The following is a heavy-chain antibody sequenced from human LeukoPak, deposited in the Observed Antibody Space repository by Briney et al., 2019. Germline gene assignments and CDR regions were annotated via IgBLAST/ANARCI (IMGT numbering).Heavy chain of an antibody. J-gene: IGHJ4*02. CDR1: GASFSGSNSY. D-gene: IGHD2-15*01. Sequence: SETLSLTCTVSGASFSGSNSYWGWIRQPPGKGLEWIGSIYSSGSTYLKSSLQSRVTISVDTSKNQFSLKVKSVTAADTAVYYCARDAFCRGGGCNYLSNPLDFWGQGTLVTVSS. CDR2: IYSSGST. CDR3: ARDAFCRGGGCNYLSNPLDF. V-gene: IGHV4-39*07.